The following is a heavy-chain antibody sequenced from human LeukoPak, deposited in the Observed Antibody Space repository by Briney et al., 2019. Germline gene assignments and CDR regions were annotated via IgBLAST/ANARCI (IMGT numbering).Heavy chain of an antibody. CDR2: ISAYNGNT. CDR1: GYTFTSSG. D-gene: IGHD3-10*01. V-gene: IGHV1-18*01. Sequence: GASVKVSCKASGYTFTSSGISWVRQAPGQGLEWMGWISAYNGNTNSAQKLQGRVTMTTDTSTSTAYMELSSLRSEDTAVYYCARGDTMVRGVIINNWFDPWGQGTLVTVSS. CDR3: ARGDTMVRGVIINNWFDP. J-gene: IGHJ5*02.